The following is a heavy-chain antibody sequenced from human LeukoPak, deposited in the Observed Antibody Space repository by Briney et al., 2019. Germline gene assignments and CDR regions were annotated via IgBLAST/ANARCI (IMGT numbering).Heavy chain of an antibody. CDR2: INAGNGST. CDR1: GYTFTSYA. CDR3: ASHHDLDY. V-gene: IGHV1-3*01. Sequence: ASVKVSCKASGYTFTSYAMHWVRQAPGQRLEWMGWINAGNGSTKYSQKFQGRVTITRDTSASTAYMELSSLRSEDTAVYYCASHHDLDYWGQGTLVTVSS. J-gene: IGHJ4*02.